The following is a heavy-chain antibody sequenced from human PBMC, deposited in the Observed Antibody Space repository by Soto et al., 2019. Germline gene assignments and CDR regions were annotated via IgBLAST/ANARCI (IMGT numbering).Heavy chain of an antibody. D-gene: IGHD1-1*01. V-gene: IGHV3-30*03. Sequence: QVQLVESGGGVVQPGRSLRLSCAASGFTFSSYGMHWVRQAPGKGLEWVAVISYDGSNKYYADSVKGRFTISRDNSKNTLYLQMNSLRAEDTAVYYCARGGADWNPKPARFDYWGQGTLVAVSS. CDR3: ARGGADWNPKPARFDY. J-gene: IGHJ4*02. CDR1: GFTFSSYG. CDR2: ISYDGSNK.